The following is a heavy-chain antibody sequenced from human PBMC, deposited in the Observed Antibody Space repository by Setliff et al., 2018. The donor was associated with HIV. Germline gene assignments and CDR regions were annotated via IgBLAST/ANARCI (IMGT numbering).Heavy chain of an antibody. CDR3: ARGRVTLNGVAAGHHYMDV. J-gene: IGHJ6*03. Sequence: PSETLSLTCTVSGGFIGTYCWSWIRQSPGKGLEWIGSVYYAGSTDYNPSLESRVTMSVDTSKNQFSLRLMSLTAADTAIYYCARGRVTLNGVAAGHHYMDVWGKGNTVTVSS. CDR2: VYYAGST. D-gene: IGHD3-3*01. CDR1: GGFIGTYC. V-gene: IGHV4-59*13.